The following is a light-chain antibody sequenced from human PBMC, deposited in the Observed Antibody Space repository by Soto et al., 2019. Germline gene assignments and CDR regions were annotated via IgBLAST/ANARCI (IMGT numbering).Light chain of an antibody. Sequence: EIVMTQSPATLSVSPGERATLSCRASQSVSSNLAWYQQKPGQAPRLLIYGASTRATGIPARFSGSGSGTEFTLTTSSLQSEDLAVYYCQQYNDWPPNTFGQGTRLEIK. CDR3: QQYNDWPPNT. J-gene: IGKJ5*01. CDR2: GAS. V-gene: IGKV3-15*01. CDR1: QSVSSN.